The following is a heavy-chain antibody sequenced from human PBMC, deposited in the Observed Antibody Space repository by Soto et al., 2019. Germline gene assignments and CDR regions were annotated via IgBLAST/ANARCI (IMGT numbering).Heavy chain of an antibody. CDR3: VRDFRGAVAGSEFDH. CDR2: INGNADNS. D-gene: IGHD6-19*01. J-gene: IGHJ4*02. Sequence: EVQLAESGGGLVLTGVSLRLSCAASGFSFVSYWMHWVRQVPGEGLAWVSRINGNADNSDYADSVKGRFTISRDNAMNRLYLQMASLRADDTGVYYCVRDFRGAVAGSEFDHWGQGTLVTVSS. V-gene: IGHV3-74*01. CDR1: GFSFVSYW.